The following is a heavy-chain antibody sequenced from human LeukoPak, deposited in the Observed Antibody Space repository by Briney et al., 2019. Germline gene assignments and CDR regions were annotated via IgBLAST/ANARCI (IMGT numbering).Heavy chain of an antibody. CDR2: IGYDGSKM. Sequence: GGSLRLSCAASGFTFSSYGMHWVRQAPGKGLEWVAFIGYDGSKMYYVDSVKGRFTISRDNSKNTLYLQMGSLRAEDMAVYYCARVKVTTKYYYYYYMDVWGKGTTVTVSS. D-gene: IGHD4-11*01. CDR3: ARVKVTTKYYYYYYMDV. J-gene: IGHJ6*03. CDR1: GFTFSSYG. V-gene: IGHV3-30*02.